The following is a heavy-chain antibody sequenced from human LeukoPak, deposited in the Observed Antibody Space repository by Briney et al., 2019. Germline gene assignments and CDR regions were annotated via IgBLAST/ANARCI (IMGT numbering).Heavy chain of an antibody. Sequence: ASVKVSCKASGYTLTGYYMHWVRQAPGQGLEWMGWINPNSGGTNYAQKFQGRVTMTRDTSISTAYMELGRLRSDDTAVYYCARDPTYYYDSSGSYFDYWGQGTLVTVSS. CDR2: INPNSGGT. J-gene: IGHJ4*02. D-gene: IGHD3-22*01. CDR3: ARDPTYYYDSSGSYFDY. V-gene: IGHV1-2*02. CDR1: GYTLTGYY.